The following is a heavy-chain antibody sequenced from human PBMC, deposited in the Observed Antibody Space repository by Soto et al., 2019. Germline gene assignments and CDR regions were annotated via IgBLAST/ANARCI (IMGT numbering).Heavy chain of an antibody. J-gene: IGHJ4*02. CDR1: GFTFSSYA. D-gene: IGHD6-19*01. CDR2: ISGSGGST. V-gene: IGHV3-23*01. Sequence: EVQLLESGGGLVQRGGSLRLSCAASGFTFSSYAMSWVRQAPGKGLEWVSAISGSGGSTYYADSVKGRFTISRDNSKNTLYLQMNSLRAEDTAVYYCAKFRQWLGRNFDYWGQGTLVTVSS. CDR3: AKFRQWLGRNFDY.